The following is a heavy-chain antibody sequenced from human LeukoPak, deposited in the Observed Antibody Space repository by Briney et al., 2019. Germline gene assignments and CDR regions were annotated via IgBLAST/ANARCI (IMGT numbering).Heavy chain of an antibody. CDR2: IDPSDSYT. CDR1: GYSFTSYC. D-gene: IGHD6-13*01. Sequence: GESLKISCKGSGYSFTSYCISWMRQMPGKGLEWMGRIDPSDSYTNYSPSFQGHVTISADKSFSTAYLQWRSLKASDTAMYYCARLTSSRDFDYWGEGTLVTVSS. J-gene: IGHJ4*02. V-gene: IGHV5-10-1*01. CDR3: ARLTSSRDFDY.